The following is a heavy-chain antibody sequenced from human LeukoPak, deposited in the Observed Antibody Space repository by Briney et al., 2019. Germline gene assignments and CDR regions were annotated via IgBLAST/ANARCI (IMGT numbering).Heavy chain of an antibody. CDR3: AKGRIAARLTFDY. V-gene: IGHV3-23*01. CDR1: GFTFSSYA. CDR2: ISGSGGST. D-gene: IGHD6-6*01. Sequence: GGSLRFSCAASGFTFSSYAMSWVRQAPGKGLEWVSAISGSGGSTYYADSVKGRFTISRDNSKNTLYLQMNSLRAEDTAVYYCAKGRIAARLTFDYWGQGTLVTVSS. J-gene: IGHJ4*02.